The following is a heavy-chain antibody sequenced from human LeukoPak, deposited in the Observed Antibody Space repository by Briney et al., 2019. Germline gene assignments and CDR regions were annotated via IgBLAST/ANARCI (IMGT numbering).Heavy chain of an antibody. Sequence: GGSLRLSCAASGFTFSSYAMSWVRQAPGKGLEWVSAINDSGDSTYNADSVQSRFTISRDNSKNTLYLQMNNLKAEDTAVYYCAKGSGSYYNHWFDPWGQGTLVTVSS. J-gene: IGHJ5*02. V-gene: IGHV3-23*01. D-gene: IGHD3-10*01. CDR2: INDSGDST. CDR3: AKGSGSYYNHWFDP. CDR1: GFTFSSYA.